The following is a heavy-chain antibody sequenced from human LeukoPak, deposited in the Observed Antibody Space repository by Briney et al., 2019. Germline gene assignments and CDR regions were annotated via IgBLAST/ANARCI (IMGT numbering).Heavy chain of an antibody. CDR2: ISAYNGNT. CDR3: AVASWRYYSDY. V-gene: IGHV1-18*01. D-gene: IGHD2-15*01. Sequence: ASVKVSCKASGYTFTSYGISWVRQAPGQGLEWMGWISAYNGNTDYAQKLQGRVTMTTDTSTSTAYMELRSLRSDDTAVYYCAVASWRYYSDYWGQGTLVTVSS. CDR1: GYTFTSYG. J-gene: IGHJ4*02.